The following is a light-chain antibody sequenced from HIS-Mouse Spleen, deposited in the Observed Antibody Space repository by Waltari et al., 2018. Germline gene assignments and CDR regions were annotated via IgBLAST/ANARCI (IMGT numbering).Light chain of an antibody. J-gene: IGLJ2*01. CDR2: EGS. Sequence: QSALTQPASVSGSPGQSITISCTGTSSDVGGYNHVPWYQQHPGKAPKLMIYEGSKRPSGVSNRFSGSKSGNTASLTISGLQAEDEADYYCCSYAGSSTLVFGGGTKLTVL. CDR3: CSYAGSSTLV. CDR1: SSDVGGYNH. V-gene: IGLV2-23*01.